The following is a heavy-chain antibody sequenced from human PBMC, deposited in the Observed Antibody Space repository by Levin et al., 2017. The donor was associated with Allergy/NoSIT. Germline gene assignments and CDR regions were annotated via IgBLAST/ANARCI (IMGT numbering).Heavy chain of an antibody. CDR3: ARERKGDCGGDCYRGVAFDI. V-gene: IGHV4-59*01. Sequence: SETLSLTCTVSGGSISSYYWSWIRQPPGKGLEWIGYIYYSGSTNYNPSLKSRVTISVDTSKNQFSLKLSSVSAADTAVYYCARERKGDCGGDCYRGVAFDIWGQGTMVTVSS. CDR2: IYYSGST. J-gene: IGHJ3*02. D-gene: IGHD2-21*02. CDR1: GGSISSYY.